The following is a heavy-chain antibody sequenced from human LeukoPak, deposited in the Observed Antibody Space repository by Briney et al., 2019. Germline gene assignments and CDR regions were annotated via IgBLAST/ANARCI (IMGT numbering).Heavy chain of an antibody. CDR3: ARENLAAAADY. CDR1: EFTFSAYW. CDR2: IRGDGSMT. J-gene: IGHJ4*02. Sequence: GGSLRLTCAASEFTFSAYWMHWVRQAPGKGLVWVSRIRGDGSMTNYADSVKGRFTISRDNAKNTLYLQMNSLRLEDTAVYYCARENLAAAADYWGQGTVVTVSS. V-gene: IGHV3-74*01. D-gene: IGHD6-25*01.